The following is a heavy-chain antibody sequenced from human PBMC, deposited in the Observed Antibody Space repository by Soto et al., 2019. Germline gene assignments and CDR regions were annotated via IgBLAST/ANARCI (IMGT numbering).Heavy chain of an antibody. CDR3: VHPRSTVQIPPT. J-gene: IGHJ5*02. CDR2: ISSNGDST. D-gene: IGHD4-17*01. Sequence: WGSLRLSCSASGFTFSMFSMHWVRQAPGKGLEYVSGISSNGDSTYYADSVKGRFTISRDNSKNTLYLQMCSLRAVDTAVYYCVHPRSTVQIPPTWGQGTLVTVSS. V-gene: IGHV3-64D*06. CDR1: GFTFSMFS.